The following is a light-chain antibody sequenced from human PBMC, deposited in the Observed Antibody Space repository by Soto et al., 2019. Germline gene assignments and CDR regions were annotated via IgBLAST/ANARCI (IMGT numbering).Light chain of an antibody. CDR1: QSISSY. CDR2: AAS. CDR3: QQSYSTPRT. J-gene: IGKJ1*01. V-gene: IGKV1-39*01. Sequence: DIQMTQSPSSLSASLGDRVTITFRASQSISSYLNWYQQKPGKAPKLLIYAASSLQSGVPSRFSGSGSGTDFTLTISSLQPEDFATYYCQQSYSTPRTFGQGTKV.